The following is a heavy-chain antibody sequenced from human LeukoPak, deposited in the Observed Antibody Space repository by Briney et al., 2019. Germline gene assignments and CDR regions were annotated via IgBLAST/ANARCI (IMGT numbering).Heavy chain of an antibody. CDR3: AKHGRVCLHNKCYVFDS. Sequence: PGGSLRLSCAAPGSTFSTFGMHGVRQAPGKGLEWVALISHDGSNKNCADSVKGRFTISRDNYRNTLYLQMNSLRLAEADLYYCAKHGRVCLHNKCYVFDSWLQGTLVTVSS. D-gene: IGHD2-2*01. CDR1: GSTFSTFG. CDR2: ISHDGSNK. J-gene: IGHJ4*02. V-gene: IGHV3-30*18.